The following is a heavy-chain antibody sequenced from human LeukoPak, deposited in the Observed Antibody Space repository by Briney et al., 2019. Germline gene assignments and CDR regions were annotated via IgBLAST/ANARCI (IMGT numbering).Heavy chain of an antibody. D-gene: IGHD3-3*01. V-gene: IGHV3-7*01. CDR2: IKQDGSEK. Sequence: PGGSLRLSCAASGFTFSSYWMSWVRQAPGKGLEWVANIKQDGSEKYYVDSVKGRFTISRDNAKNSLYLQMNSLRAEDTAVYYCAGVGGETTDFWSGYAYYYYYMDVWGKGTTVTVSS. J-gene: IGHJ6*03. CDR1: GFTFSSYW. CDR3: AGVGGETTDFWSGYAYYYYYMDV.